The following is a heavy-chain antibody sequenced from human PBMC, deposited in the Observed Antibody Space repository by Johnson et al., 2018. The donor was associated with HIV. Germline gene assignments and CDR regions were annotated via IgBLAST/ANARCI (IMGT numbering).Heavy chain of an antibody. Sequence: VQLVESGGGLVQPGRSLRLSCAASGFIFDDYAMHWVRQAPGKGLEWVSGISWNSGSKGYADSVKGRFPISRDNAKNSLYLQMNSLRGEDTALYYCAKGRIISVAGTMDAFDIWGQGTMVTVSS. J-gene: IGHJ3*02. D-gene: IGHD6-19*01. CDR3: AKGRIISVAGTMDAFDI. CDR2: ISWNSGSK. V-gene: IGHV3-9*01. CDR1: GFIFDDYA.